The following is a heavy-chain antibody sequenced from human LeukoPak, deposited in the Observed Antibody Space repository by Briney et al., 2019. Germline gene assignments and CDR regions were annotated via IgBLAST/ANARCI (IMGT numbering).Heavy chain of an antibody. CDR2: IYYSRST. Sequence: KPSETLSLTCTVSGGSISSSSYYWGWIRQPPGKGLEWIGSIYYSRSTYYNPSLKSRVTISVDTSKNQFSLKLSSVTAADTAVYYCARDSEPSHMVRGCRYMDVWGKGTTVTVSS. V-gene: IGHV4-39*07. CDR3: ARDSEPSHMVRGCRYMDV. J-gene: IGHJ6*03. D-gene: IGHD3-10*01. CDR1: GGSISSSSYY.